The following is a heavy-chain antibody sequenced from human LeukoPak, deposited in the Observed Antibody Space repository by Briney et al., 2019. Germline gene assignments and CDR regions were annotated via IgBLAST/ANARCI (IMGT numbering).Heavy chain of an antibody. V-gene: IGHV3-74*01. CDR1: GFTFSSYW. CDR3: ARGLGSGDLVKGFDY. D-gene: IGHD1-26*01. CDR2: INSDGSST. J-gene: IGHJ4*02. Sequence: GGSLRLSCAASGFTFSSYWMHWVRQAPGKGLVWVSRINSDGSSTSYADSVKGRFTISRDNAKNTLYLQMNSLRAEDTAVYYCARGLGSGDLVKGFDYWGQGTLVTVSS.